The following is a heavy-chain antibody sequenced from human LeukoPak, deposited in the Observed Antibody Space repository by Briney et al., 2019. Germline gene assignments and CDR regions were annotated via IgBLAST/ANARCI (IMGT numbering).Heavy chain of an antibody. Sequence: PSETLSLTCTVSGGSISSYYWSWIRQPPGKGLEWIGRISPSGSTNHNPSLTSRVTMTRDTSISTAYMELSRLRSDDTAVYYCARMDTAMATDYWGQGTLVTVSS. CDR2: ISPSGST. D-gene: IGHD5-18*01. CDR1: GGSISSYY. CDR3: ARMDTAMATDY. J-gene: IGHJ4*02. V-gene: IGHV4-4*07.